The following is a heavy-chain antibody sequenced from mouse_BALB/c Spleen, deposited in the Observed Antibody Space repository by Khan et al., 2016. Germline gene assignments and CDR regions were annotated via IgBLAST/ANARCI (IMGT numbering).Heavy chain of an antibody. D-gene: IGHD2-4*01. V-gene: IGHV1-20*02. CDR1: GYSFTAYY. CDR3: ASDDYVN. Sequence: VQLQQSDPDLVKPGASVKISCKASGYSFTAYYMYWVKQSHGKSLEWIGRINPNNGATTFNQKFTGKAILTVDKSSTTAYMELRSLASEDSAVYYCASDDYVNWGQGTTLTVSS. CDR2: INPNNGAT. J-gene: IGHJ2*01.